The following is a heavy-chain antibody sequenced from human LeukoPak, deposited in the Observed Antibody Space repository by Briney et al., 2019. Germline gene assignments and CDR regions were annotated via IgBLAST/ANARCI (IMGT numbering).Heavy chain of an antibody. CDR1: GFTFSIYW. J-gene: IGHJ4*02. CDR2: IKQDGSEK. D-gene: IGHD3-16*01. CDR3: AGQGGYYFDY. Sequence: GGSLRLSCAASGFTFSIYWMSWVRQAPGKGLEWVANIKQDGSEKYYVDSVKGRFTISRDNAKNSLYLQMNSLRAEDTAVYYCAGQGGYYFDYWGQGTLVTVSS. V-gene: IGHV3-7*01.